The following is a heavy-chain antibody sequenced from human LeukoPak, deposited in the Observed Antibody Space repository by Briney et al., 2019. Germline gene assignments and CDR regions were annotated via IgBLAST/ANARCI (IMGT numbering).Heavy chain of an antibody. CDR1: GGTFSSYA. D-gene: IGHD3-9*01. J-gene: IGHJ4*02. CDR3: ARLNYDILTGYYPAVDY. V-gene: IGHV1-69*04. CDR2: IIPILGIA. Sequence: ASVKVSCKASGGTFSSYAISWGRQAPGQGLEWMGRIIPILGIANYAQKFQGRVTITADKSTSTAYMELSSLRSEDTAVYYCARLNYDILTGYYPAVDYWGQGTLVTVSS.